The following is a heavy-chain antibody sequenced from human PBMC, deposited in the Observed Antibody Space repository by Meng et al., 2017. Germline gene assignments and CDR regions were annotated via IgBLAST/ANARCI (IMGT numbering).Heavy chain of an antibody. Sequence: QGQVVQSGAEVKKPGASVKVSCKVSGYTLTELAMHWVRQAPGKGLEWMGGFDPEDGETLYAQKFRGRVTMTEDTSTDTAYMELSSLRSEDTAVYYCATFVIRGVYGLDVWGQGTTVTVSS. J-gene: IGHJ6*02. CDR3: ATFVIRGVYGLDV. CDR2: FDPEDGET. V-gene: IGHV1-24*01. D-gene: IGHD3-10*01. CDR1: GYTLTELA.